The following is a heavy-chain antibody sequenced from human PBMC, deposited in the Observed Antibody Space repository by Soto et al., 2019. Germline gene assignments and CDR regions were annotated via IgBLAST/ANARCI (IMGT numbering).Heavy chain of an antibody. Sequence: GGSLRLSCAASGFTFSSYGMHWVRQAPGKGLEWVAVIWYDGSNKYYADSVKGRFTISRDNSKNTLYLQMNSLRAEDTAVYYCARDTVYAIHNAEEVYYYYYYMDVWGKGTTVTVSS. J-gene: IGHJ6*03. V-gene: IGHV3-33*01. D-gene: IGHD2-8*01. CDR1: GFTFSSYG. CDR2: IWYDGSNK. CDR3: ARDTVYAIHNAEEVYYYYYYMDV.